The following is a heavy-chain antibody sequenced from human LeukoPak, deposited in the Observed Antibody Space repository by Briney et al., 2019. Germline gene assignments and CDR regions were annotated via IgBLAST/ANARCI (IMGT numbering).Heavy chain of an antibody. J-gene: IGHJ4*02. CDR2: VWDDGSSQ. D-gene: IGHD6-13*01. V-gene: IGHV3-33*01. CDR1: GFTFSSYG. Sequence: PGGSLRLSCAASGFTFSSYGMHWVRQAPGKGLEWVAVVWDDGSSQNYADSVKGRFTISRDNSKNTLYLQMNSLRAEDTAVYYCARDRGSRWFGPIDYWGQGTLVTVSS. CDR3: ARDRGSRWFGPIDY.